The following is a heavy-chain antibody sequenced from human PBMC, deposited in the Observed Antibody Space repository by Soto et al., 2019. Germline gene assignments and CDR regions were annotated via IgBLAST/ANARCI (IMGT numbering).Heavy chain of an antibody. Sequence: QVQLQQWSVGLLKPSETLSLTCAVYGGSFSGYYWSWIRQPPGKGLEWIGEINHSGSTNYNPSLKSRVTISVDTSKNQFSLKLSSVTAADTAVYYCARGWGRIFDYWGQGTLVTVSS. D-gene: IGHD7-27*01. CDR3: ARGWGRIFDY. J-gene: IGHJ4*02. CDR2: INHSGST. V-gene: IGHV4-34*01. CDR1: GGSFSGYY.